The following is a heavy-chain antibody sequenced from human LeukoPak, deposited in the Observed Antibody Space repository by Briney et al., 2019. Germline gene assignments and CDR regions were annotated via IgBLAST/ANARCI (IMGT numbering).Heavy chain of an antibody. CDR2: IYYSGST. CDR3: ARDYRVVTNYYGMDV. D-gene: IGHD2-21*02. J-gene: IGHJ6*02. Sequence: SQTLSLTCTVSGGSISSGGYYWSWIRQHPGKSLERIGYIYYSGSTYYNPSLKSRVTISVDASKYQFSLKLSSVTAADTAVYYCARDYRVVTNYYGMDVWGQGTTVTVSS. CDR1: GGSISSGGYY. V-gene: IGHV4-31*03.